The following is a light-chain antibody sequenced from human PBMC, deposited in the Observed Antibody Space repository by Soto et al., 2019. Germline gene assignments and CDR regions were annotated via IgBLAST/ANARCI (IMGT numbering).Light chain of an antibody. V-gene: IGLV3-21*02. Sequence: SYELTQPPSVAVAPGQAATITCGGYIIGSKSVHWYQQKPGQAPLLVIYADSDRPSGIPERFSGSNSGNTAILTISTVEAGDEAVYYCQVWDFVTEFGGGTKLTVL. CDR1: IIGSKS. J-gene: IGLJ3*02. CDR3: QVWDFVTE. CDR2: ADS.